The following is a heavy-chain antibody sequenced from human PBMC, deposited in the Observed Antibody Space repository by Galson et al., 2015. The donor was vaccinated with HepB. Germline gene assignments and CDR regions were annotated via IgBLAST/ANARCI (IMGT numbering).Heavy chain of an antibody. CDR1: GGSFSSYG. J-gene: IGHJ6*02. Sequence: SVKVSCKASGGSFSSYGISWVRQAPGQGPEWMGGIIPLFGTTNYAQKFQDRVTITADESTSTAYMELSSLRSEGTAVYFWARVNGDYARGSFYFYYGMDVWGQGTTVTVSS. CDR2: IIPLFGTT. V-gene: IGHV1-69*13. D-gene: IGHD4-17*01. CDR3: ARVNGDYARGSFYFYYGMDV.